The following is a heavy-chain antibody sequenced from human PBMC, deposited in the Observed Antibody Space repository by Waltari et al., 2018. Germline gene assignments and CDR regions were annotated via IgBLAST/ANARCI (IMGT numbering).Heavy chain of an antibody. D-gene: IGHD3-16*01. Sequence: QVQLQESGPGLVKPSQTLSLTCTVSGGSISSGGYYCSWIRQHPGKGLEWIGYIYYSGSTYYNPSLKSRVTISVDTSKNQFSLKLSSVTAADTAVYYCARDRRGSWWYFDLWGRGTLVTVSS. J-gene: IGHJ2*01. CDR2: IYYSGST. CDR1: GGSISSGGYY. V-gene: IGHV4-31*03. CDR3: ARDRRGSWWYFDL.